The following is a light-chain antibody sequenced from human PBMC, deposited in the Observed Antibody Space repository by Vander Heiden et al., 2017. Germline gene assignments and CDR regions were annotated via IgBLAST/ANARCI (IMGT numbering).Light chain of an antibody. CDR3: QAWDTNTVV. J-gene: IGLJ2*01. CDR1: KLGDKY. Sequence: SYELTQPPSVSVSPGQTASVTCSGEKLGDKYAHWYQQKHGQSTVLVIYDDRKQPSGIPERCSGSNSGNTATLTISGTQAMDEADYYCQAWDTNTVVFGGGTRLTVL. CDR2: DDR. V-gene: IGLV3-1*01.